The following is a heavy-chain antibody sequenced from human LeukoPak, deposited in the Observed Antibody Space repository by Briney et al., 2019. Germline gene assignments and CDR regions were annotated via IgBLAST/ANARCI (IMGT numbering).Heavy chain of an antibody. Sequence: GGSLRPSCAASGFSFSSSAMSWVRQAPGKGLEWVSGFSGSGVSTYYADSVKGRFTISRDNSKNTLHLQMNSLRAEDTAVYYCAKVTVVGATGYYFDYWGQGTLVSVSS. D-gene: IGHD1-26*01. CDR2: FSGSGVST. CDR1: GFSFSSSA. V-gene: IGHV3-23*01. CDR3: AKVTVVGATGYYFDY. J-gene: IGHJ4*02.